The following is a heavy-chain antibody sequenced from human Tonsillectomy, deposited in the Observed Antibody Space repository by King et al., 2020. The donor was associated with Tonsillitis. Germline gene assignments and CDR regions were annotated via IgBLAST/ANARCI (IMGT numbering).Heavy chain of an antibody. D-gene: IGHD2/OR15-2a*01. Sequence: QLQESGPGLVKPSETLSLTCTVSVGSISSTSFYWGWIRQPPGKGLECIGSILYSGSTYYDPSLKSRVTISVDTSTNQFSLKLSSVTAADTAVYYCARHRLLNWFDRWGKGTLVTVSS. J-gene: IGHJ5*02. CDR3: ARHRLLNWFDR. CDR2: ILYSGST. CDR1: VGSISSTSFY. V-gene: IGHV4-39*01.